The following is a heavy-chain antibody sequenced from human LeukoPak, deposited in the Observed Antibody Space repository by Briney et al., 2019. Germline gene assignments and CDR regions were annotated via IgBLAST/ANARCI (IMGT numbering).Heavy chain of an antibody. J-gene: IGHJ4*02. CDR1: GFAFSSYA. V-gene: IGHV3-23*01. CDR2: ISGSGGST. CDR3: AKVGRIAVAGQLDY. Sequence: PWGSLRLSCAASGFAFSSYAMSWVRQARGKGLEWVSAISGSGGSTYYADSVKGRFTISRDNSKNTLYLQMNSLRAEDTAVYYCAKVGRIAVAGQLDYWGQGTLVTVSS. D-gene: IGHD6-19*01.